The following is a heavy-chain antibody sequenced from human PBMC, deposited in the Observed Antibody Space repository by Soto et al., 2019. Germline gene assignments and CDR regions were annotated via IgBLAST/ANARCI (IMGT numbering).Heavy chain of an antibody. Sequence: QVQLQQWGAGLLKPSETLSLTCAVYGGSFSGYYWSWIRQPPGKGLEWIGEINHSGSTNYNPSLKSRVTISVDTSKNQFSLKLSSVTAADTAVYYCAGTRTGRSPSGYWGQGTLVTVSS. J-gene: IGHJ4*02. CDR2: INHSGST. V-gene: IGHV4-34*01. CDR3: AGTRTGRSPSGY. D-gene: IGHD1-1*01. CDR1: GGSFSGYY.